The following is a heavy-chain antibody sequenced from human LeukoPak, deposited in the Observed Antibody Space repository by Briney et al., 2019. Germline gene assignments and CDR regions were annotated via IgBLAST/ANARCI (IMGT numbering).Heavy chain of an antibody. CDR3: ARRYCSSTSCRYYYYGIDV. CDR1: GFTFSSYS. J-gene: IGHJ6*02. Sequence: GGSLRLSCAASGFTFSSYSMNWVRQAPGKGLEWVSSISSSSSYIYYADSVKGRFTISRDNAKNSLYLQMNSLRAEDTAVYYCARRYCSSTSCRYYYYGIDVWGQGTTVTVSS. V-gene: IGHV3-21*01. D-gene: IGHD2-2*01. CDR2: ISSSSSYI.